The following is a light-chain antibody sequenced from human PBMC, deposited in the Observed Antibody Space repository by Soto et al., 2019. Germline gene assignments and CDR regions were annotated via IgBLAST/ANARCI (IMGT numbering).Light chain of an antibody. J-gene: IGLJ2*01. CDR3: GGWDDSLSGPV. CDR1: SSNIGSNY. CDR2: RNN. V-gene: IGLV1-47*01. Sequence: VLTQPPSASGTPGQRVNISCSGSSSNIGSNYVYWYRQFPGTAPKLLIQRNNQRPSGVPARFSGSKSGTSASLAISGLRSEDEADYYCGGWDDSLSGPVFGGGTK.